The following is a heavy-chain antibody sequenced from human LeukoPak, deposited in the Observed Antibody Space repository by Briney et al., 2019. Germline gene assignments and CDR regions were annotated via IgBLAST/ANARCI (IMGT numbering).Heavy chain of an antibody. Sequence: SVKVSCKASGGTFSSYAISWVRQAPGQGLEWMGGIIPIFGTANYAQKFQGRVTITADESTSTAYMELSSLRSEDTAVYYCARDGVVATMGNWFDPWGQGTLVTVSS. D-gene: IGHD5-12*01. V-gene: IGHV1-69*13. CDR3: ARDGVVATMGNWFDP. CDR1: GGTFSSYA. J-gene: IGHJ5*02. CDR2: IIPIFGTA.